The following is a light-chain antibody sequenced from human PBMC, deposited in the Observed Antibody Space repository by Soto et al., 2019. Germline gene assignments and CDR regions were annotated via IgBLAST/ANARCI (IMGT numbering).Light chain of an antibody. V-gene: IGKV1-17*01. CDR2: AAS. CDR1: QGIRDE. CDR3: QQYYGRPST. J-gene: IGKJ1*01. Sequence: ASVGDRVTITCRASQGIRDELGWYQQKAGKAPNLLISAASRLQSGVPSRFSGSGSGTEFTLTITGLQSEDFAVYYCQQYYGRPSTFGLGTKVDIK.